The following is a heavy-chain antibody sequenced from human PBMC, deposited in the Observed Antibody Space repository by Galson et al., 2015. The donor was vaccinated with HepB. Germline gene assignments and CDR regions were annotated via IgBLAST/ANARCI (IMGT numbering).Heavy chain of an antibody. CDR1: GGPITNYY. Sequence: QVQLQESGPGLVKPSETLSLTCTVSGGPITNYYWSWIRQPPGKGLEWISFISNPGTTYSSSSLKGRVTISMDKSKNQVARRLTTMSAADTAVYYCARDRAFDIWGQGTLVTVSS. CDR3: ARDRAFDI. V-gene: IGHV4-59*01. CDR2: ISNPGTT. J-gene: IGHJ3*02.